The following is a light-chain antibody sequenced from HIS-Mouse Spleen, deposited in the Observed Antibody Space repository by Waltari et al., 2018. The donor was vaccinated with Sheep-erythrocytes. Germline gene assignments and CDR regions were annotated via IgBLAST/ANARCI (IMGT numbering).Light chain of an antibody. CDR3: QQSYSTPQFT. CDR2: AAS. V-gene: IGKV1-39*01. Sequence: DIQMTQFPSSLSASVGDRVTITCLASQSISSYLNWYQQKPGKAPKPLIYAASSLQSGVPSRFSGSGSGTDFTLTISSLQPEDFATYYCQQSYSTPQFTFGPGTKVDIK. J-gene: IGKJ3*01. CDR1: QSISSY.